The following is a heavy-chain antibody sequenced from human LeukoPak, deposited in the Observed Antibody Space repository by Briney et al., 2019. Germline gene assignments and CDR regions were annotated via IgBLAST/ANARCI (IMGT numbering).Heavy chain of an antibody. CDR2: IKLDGSET. CDR1: GFTFSTYW. J-gene: IGHJ4*02. Sequence: GGSLRLSCAASGFTFSTYWMNWVRQAPGKGLEWVANIKLDGSETYYTDSVKGRFTISRDNAKNSLYLQMNSLRADDTAVYYCARGPVGATRSTHFDYWGQGTLVTVSS. D-gene: IGHD1-26*01. V-gene: IGHV3-7*01. CDR3: ARGPVGATRSTHFDY.